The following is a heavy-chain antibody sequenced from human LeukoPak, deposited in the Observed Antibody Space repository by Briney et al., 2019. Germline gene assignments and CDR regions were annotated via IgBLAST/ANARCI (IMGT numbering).Heavy chain of an antibody. CDR3: AGLTMTDAFDI. CDR2: IYYSGTT. D-gene: IGHD3-22*01. J-gene: IGHJ3*02. Sequence: SQTLSLTCTVSGGSISSGGYYWSWIRQHPGKGLEWIGYIYYSGTTYYNPSLKSRVTISVDTSKNQFSLKLSSVTAADTAVYYCAGLTMTDAFDIWGQGTMVTVSS. CDR1: GGSISSGGYY. V-gene: IGHV4-31*03.